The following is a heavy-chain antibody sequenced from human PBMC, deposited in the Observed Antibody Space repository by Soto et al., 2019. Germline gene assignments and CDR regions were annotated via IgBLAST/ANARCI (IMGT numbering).Heavy chain of an antibody. CDR1: GFTFSSYA. D-gene: IGHD5-12*01. J-gene: IGHJ6*02. CDR3: VKDKGATIKKVTLDV. CDR2: VSNNGATT. Sequence: GGSLGLSCSASGFTFSSYAMHWVRQAPGKGLEYVSAVSNNGATTYYADSVKGRFTISRDNSRNTLYLEMSSLRPEDTAVFYCVKDKGATIKKVTLDVWGQGTTVTVSS. V-gene: IGHV3-64D*08.